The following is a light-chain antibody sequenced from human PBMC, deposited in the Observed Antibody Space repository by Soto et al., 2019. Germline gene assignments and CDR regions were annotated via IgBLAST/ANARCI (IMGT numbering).Light chain of an antibody. Sequence: QSALTQSRSVSGSPGQSVTLSCTGTSSDVGGYDYVSWYQQHPDKAPKLIIYDVSRRPSGVPDRFSGSKSDNTASLTISGLQAEDDADYYCSSYTRSSTWVFGGGTKVIVL. V-gene: IGLV2-11*01. CDR1: SSDVGGYDY. J-gene: IGLJ3*02. CDR3: SSYTRSSTWV. CDR2: DVS.